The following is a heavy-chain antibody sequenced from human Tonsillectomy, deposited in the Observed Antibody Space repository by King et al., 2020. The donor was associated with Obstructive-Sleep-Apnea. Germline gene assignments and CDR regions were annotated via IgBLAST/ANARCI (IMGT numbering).Heavy chain of an antibody. J-gene: IGHJ4*02. Sequence: VQLVESGGGLVQPGGSLRLSCAASGFTFSSYAMSWVRQAPGKGLEWVSAISGSGVSTYYADSVKGRFTISIDNSKNTLYLQMNSLRAEDTAVYYCAKGSTIFGVAVYYFDYWGQGTLVTVSS. D-gene: IGHD3-3*01. CDR2: ISGSGVST. CDR1: GFTFSSYA. CDR3: AKGSTIFGVAVYYFDY. V-gene: IGHV3-23*04.